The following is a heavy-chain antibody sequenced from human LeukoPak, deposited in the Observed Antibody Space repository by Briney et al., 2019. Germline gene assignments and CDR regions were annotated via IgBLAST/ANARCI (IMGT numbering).Heavy chain of an antibody. CDR3: ARGATVTGHYYYYYMDV. J-gene: IGHJ6*03. D-gene: IGHD4-17*01. V-gene: IGHV4-34*01. CDR2: INHSGST. Sequence: PGGSLRLSCAASGFTFSSYSMNWVRQPPGKGLEGIGEINHSGSTNYNPSLKSRVTISVDTSKNQFSLKLSSVPAADTAVYYCARGATVTGHYYYYYMDVWGKGTTVTVSS. CDR1: GFTFSSYS.